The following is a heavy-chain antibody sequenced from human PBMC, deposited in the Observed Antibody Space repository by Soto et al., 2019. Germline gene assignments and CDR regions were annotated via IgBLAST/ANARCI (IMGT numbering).Heavy chain of an antibody. Sequence: GGSLRLSCAASGFTFSSYSMNWVRQAPGKGLEWVSSISSSSSYIYYADSVKGRFTIPRDNAKNSLYLQMNSLRAEDTAVYYCARDSERSLADAFDIWGQGTMVTVSS. J-gene: IGHJ3*02. CDR1: GFTFSSYS. D-gene: IGHD1-1*01. CDR2: ISSSSSYI. CDR3: ARDSERSLADAFDI. V-gene: IGHV3-21*01.